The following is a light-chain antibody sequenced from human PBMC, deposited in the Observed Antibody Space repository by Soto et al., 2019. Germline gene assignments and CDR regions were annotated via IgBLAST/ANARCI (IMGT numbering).Light chain of an antibody. V-gene: IGLV1-44*01. CDR2: SNN. J-gene: IGLJ2*01. CDR1: SSNIGSNT. Sequence: QPVLTQPPSASGTPGQRVTISCSGSSSNIGSNTVNWYQQLPGTAPKLLIYSNNQRPSGVPDRFSGSKSGTSASLAISGLQSEDEADYYCAAWDDSLNGSVVFGGGTKLTVL. CDR3: AAWDDSLNGSVV.